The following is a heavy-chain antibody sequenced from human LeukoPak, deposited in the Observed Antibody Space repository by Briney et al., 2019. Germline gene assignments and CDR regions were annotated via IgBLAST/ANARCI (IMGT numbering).Heavy chain of an antibody. D-gene: IGHD6-13*01. V-gene: IGHV4-30-4*08. CDR2: IYYSGST. Sequence: SETLSLTCTVSGGSISSGDYYWSWIRQPPAKGLECVGYIYYSGSTYYNPSLKSRVTISVDTSKNQFALKLSSVTAADTAVYYCAREIAGVAASDFDYWGQGTLVTVSS. J-gene: IGHJ4*02. CDR3: AREIAGVAASDFDY. CDR1: GGSISSGDYY.